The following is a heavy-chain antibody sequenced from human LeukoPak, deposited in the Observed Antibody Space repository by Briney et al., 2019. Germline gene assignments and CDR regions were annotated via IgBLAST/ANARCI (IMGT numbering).Heavy chain of an antibody. CDR1: GGTFSSYA. CDR3: ARGKDYGGNFGTFDY. V-gene: IGHV1-69*05. D-gene: IGHD4-23*01. CDR2: IIPIFGTA. Sequence: SVKVSCKASGGTFSSYAISWVRQAPGQGLEWMGGIIPIFGTANYAQKFQGKVTITTDDSTSTAYMELSSLRSEDTAVYYCARGKDYGGNFGTFDYWGQGTLVTVSS. J-gene: IGHJ4*02.